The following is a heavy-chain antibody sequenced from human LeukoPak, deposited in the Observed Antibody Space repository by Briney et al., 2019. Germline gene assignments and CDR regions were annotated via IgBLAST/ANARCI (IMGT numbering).Heavy chain of an antibody. Sequence: PGGSLRLSCAASGFTFSNYGMHWVRQAPGKGLEWAVVISYDGSIKHYADSVQGRFTISRDNSKNTVSLQMNSLRAEDTAVYYCAKGPRITIFGVVNFGGDYWGQGTLVTVSS. J-gene: IGHJ4*02. CDR2: ISYDGSIK. D-gene: IGHD3-3*01. CDR3: AKGPRITIFGVVNFGGDY. CDR1: GFTFSNYG. V-gene: IGHV3-30*18.